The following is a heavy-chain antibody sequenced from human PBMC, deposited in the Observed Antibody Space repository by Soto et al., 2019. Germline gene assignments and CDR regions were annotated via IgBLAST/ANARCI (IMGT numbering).Heavy chain of an antibody. J-gene: IGHJ5*02. Sequence: ASVEVSCKDSGYTFTEVSIHWVRQSPGKGLEWMRGFEPDGGKTFYAHKFQGRVRMTEDTSTETAYMEVSSLRPEDTDVYYSAPVNSNYKRGLFDPWVHRTQVTGSS. V-gene: IGHV1-24*01. D-gene: IGHD1-7*01. CDR2: FEPDGGKT. CDR3: APVNSNYKRGLFDP. CDR1: GYTFTEVS.